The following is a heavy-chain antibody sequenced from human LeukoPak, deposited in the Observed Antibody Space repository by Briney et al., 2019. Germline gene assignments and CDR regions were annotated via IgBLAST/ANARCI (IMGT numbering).Heavy chain of an antibody. CDR3: ARGVEPLAANTLAY. J-gene: IGHJ4*02. D-gene: IGHD1-14*01. CDR2: LYTDGNT. CDR1: GFTVITND. Sequence: PGGSLRLSCAASGFTVITNDMTWVRQAPGKGLESYQVLYTDGNTKYDDSVQGRFNISRDNSKSTLYLEMNSLSPDDTAVYYCARGVEPLAANTLAYWGQGTLVTVSS. V-gene: IGHV3-53*01.